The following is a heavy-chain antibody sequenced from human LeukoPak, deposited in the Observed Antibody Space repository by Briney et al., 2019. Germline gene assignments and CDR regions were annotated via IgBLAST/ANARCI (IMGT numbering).Heavy chain of an antibody. CDR3: ATGTSGGSSSWWIDY. D-gene: IGHD6-13*01. Sequence: GGSLRLSCAASGFTFSSYSMNWVRQAPGKGLEWVSYISSSGSTIYDAGSVKGRFTISRDNAKNSLYLQMNSLRAEDTAVYYCATGTSGGSSSWWIDYWGQGTLVTVSS. J-gene: IGHJ4*02. CDR2: ISSSGSTI. V-gene: IGHV3-48*04. CDR1: GFTFSSYS.